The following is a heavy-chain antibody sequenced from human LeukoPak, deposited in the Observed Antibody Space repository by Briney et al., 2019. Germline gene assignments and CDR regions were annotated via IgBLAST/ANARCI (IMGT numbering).Heavy chain of an antibody. CDR1: GFTFSGYP. CDR3: ATDRGWRTSGYYLYYFEY. CDR2: ISYDGSNK. V-gene: IGHV3-30-3*01. Sequence: PGGSLRLSCAASGFTFSGYPIHWVRQAPGKGLEWVAVISYDGSNKYYADSVKGRFTISRDNSKNTLYLQMNSLRAEDTAVYYCATDRGWRTSGYYLYYFEYWGQGTLVTFSS. D-gene: IGHD3-3*01. J-gene: IGHJ4*02.